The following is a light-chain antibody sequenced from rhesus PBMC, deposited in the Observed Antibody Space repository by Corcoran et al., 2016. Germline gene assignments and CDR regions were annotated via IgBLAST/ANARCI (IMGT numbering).Light chain of an antibody. CDR1: SSDIGHYNF. J-gene: IGLJ1*01. Sequence: QAALTQPRSVSGSPGQSVTISCTGASSDIGHYNFLSWYQEHPGTAPKLMIYEVSKRPSGVSDRFSGSKSDNTASLTISGLQAEDEADYYCSSYGASNTSYIFGGGTRLTVL. V-gene: IGLV2-32*02. CDR3: SSYGASNTSYI. CDR2: EVS.